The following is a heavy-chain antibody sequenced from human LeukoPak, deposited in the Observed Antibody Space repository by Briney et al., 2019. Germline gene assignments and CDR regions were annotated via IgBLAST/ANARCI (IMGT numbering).Heavy chain of an antibody. D-gene: IGHD6-13*01. CDR1: GGSFSGYY. V-gene: IGHV4-34*01. J-gene: IGHJ4*02. CDR2: INHSGST. CDR3: ARGGIAAAGPRRGDY. Sequence: PSETLSLTCAVYGGSFSGYYWSWIRQPPGKGLEWIGEINHSGSTNYNPSLKSRVTISVDTSKNQFSLKLSSVTAADTAVYYCARGGIAAAGPRRGDYWGQGTLVTVSS.